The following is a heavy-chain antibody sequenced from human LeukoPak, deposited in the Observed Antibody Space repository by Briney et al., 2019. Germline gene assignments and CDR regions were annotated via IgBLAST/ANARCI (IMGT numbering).Heavy chain of an antibody. CDR2: IIPVFGTA. CDR3: ARGSRYYDILTGPYYFDY. J-gene: IGHJ4*02. D-gene: IGHD3-9*01. CDR1: GGTFSSYA. Sequence: SVKVSCKASGGTFSSYAISWVRQAPGQGLEWMGGIIPVFGTANYAQKFQGRVTITADESTSTAYMELSSLRSEDTAVYYCARGSRYYDILTGPYYFDYWGQGTLVTVSS. V-gene: IGHV1-69*13.